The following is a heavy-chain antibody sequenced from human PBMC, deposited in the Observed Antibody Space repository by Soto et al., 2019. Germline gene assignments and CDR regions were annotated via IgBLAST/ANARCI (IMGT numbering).Heavy chain of an antibody. V-gene: IGHV4-34*01. D-gene: IGHD2-8*01. J-gene: IGHJ5*02. Sequence: ASETLSLTCAVYGGSFSGYYWSWIRQPPGKGLEWIGEINHSGSTNYNPSLKSRVTISVDTSKNQFSLKLSSVTAADTAVYYCARGYCTNGVCRPPPNWFDPWGQGTLVTVSS. CDR3: ARGYCTNGVCRPPPNWFDP. CDR1: GGSFSGYY. CDR2: INHSGST.